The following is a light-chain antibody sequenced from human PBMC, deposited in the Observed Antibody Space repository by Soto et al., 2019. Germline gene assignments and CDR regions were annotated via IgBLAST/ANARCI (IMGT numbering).Light chain of an antibody. CDR1: QSVNSNY. Sequence: EIVMTQSPATLSVSPGERATLSCRASQSVNSNYLAWYQQKPGQAPRLLIYGISKRATDIPDRFSGSGSGTDFTLSISRLEPEDFAVYFCQQRGNWPRTFGQGTKVDIK. CDR3: QQRGNWPRT. V-gene: IGKV3D-20*02. J-gene: IGKJ1*01. CDR2: GIS.